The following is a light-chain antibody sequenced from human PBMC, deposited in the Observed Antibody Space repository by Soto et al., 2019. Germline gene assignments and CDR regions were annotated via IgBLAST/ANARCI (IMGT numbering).Light chain of an antibody. V-gene: IGKV1-5*03. CDR3: QQYNSYPWT. Sequence: DIQMTQSPSTLSASVGDRVNITCRASQSISSWLAWYQQKPGKAPKLLIHKASSLESGVPSRFSGSESGTEFTLTISSLQPDDIATYHCQQYNSYPWTFGQGTKVEIK. J-gene: IGKJ1*01. CDR2: KAS. CDR1: QSISSW.